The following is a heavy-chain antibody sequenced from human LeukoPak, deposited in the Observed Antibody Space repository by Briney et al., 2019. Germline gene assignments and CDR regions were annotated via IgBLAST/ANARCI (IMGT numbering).Heavy chain of an antibody. Sequence: GTSLRLFCAASGFTFSSYGMHWVRQAPGKGLEWVAVVWFDGSNYYYADSVKGRFTVSRDNSRNTLYLQMNSLRAEDTAAYHCARVGDSSGYGAFDIWGQGTMVTVSS. CDR3: ARVGDSSGYGAFDI. CDR2: VWFDGSNY. V-gene: IGHV3-33*01. D-gene: IGHD3-22*01. CDR1: GFTFSSYG. J-gene: IGHJ3*02.